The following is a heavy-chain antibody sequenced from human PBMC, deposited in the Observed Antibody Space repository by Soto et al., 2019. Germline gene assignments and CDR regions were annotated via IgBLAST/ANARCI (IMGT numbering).Heavy chain of an antibody. CDR2: MNPNSGNT. CDR1: GYTFTSYD. V-gene: IGHV1-8*01. CDR3: ARVRIAVAGLFDY. J-gene: IGHJ4*02. Sequence: QVQLVQSGAEVKKPGASVKVSCKASGYTFTSYDINWVRQATGQGLEWMGWMNPNSGNTGYAQKFQGRVTMTRNTSISTAHMELSSLRSEDTAVYYGARVRIAVAGLFDYWGQGTLVTVSS. D-gene: IGHD6-19*01.